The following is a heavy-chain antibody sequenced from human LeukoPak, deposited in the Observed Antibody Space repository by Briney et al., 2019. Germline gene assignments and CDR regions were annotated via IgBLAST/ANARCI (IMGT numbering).Heavy chain of an antibody. CDR1: GFTFSSYE. CDR3: ARGIMDY. Sequence: PGGSLRLSCAASGFTFSSYEMNWVRQAPGKGLEWVSHISSGGTTIYYADSVKGRFTISRDNAKRSLYLQMSSLRAEDTAVYYCARGIMDYWGQGTLVTVSS. J-gene: IGHJ4*02. CDR2: ISSGGTTI. V-gene: IGHV3-48*03.